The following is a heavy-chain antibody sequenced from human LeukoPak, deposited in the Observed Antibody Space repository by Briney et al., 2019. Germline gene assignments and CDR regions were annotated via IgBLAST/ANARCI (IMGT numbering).Heavy chain of an antibody. CDR2: IYYSGST. CDR1: GGSISSGDYY. Sequence: PSETLSLTCTLSGGSISSGDYYWSWIRQPPGKGLEWIGYIYYSGSTYYNPSLKSRVTISVDTSKNQFSLKLSSVTAADTAVYYCARDYYDSRTLDYWGQGTLVTVSS. CDR3: ARDYYDSRTLDY. D-gene: IGHD3-22*01. V-gene: IGHV4-30-4*08. J-gene: IGHJ4*02.